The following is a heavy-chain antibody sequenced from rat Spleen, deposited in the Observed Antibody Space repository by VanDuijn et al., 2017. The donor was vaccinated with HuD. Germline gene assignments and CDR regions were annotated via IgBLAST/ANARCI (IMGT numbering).Heavy chain of an antibody. CDR2: IWSGGST. CDR3: ARNWELYFDY. CDR1: GFSLTSYG. D-gene: IGHD5-1*01. V-gene: IGHV2-16*01. Sequence: QVQLKESGPGLVQPSQTLSLTCTVSGFSLTSYGVSWVRQPPGKGLVWVGEIWSGGSTHYNPALKSRLSISRDTPKSQVFLKMNSLQTEDTAMYFCARNWELYFDYWGQGVMVTVSS. J-gene: IGHJ2*01.